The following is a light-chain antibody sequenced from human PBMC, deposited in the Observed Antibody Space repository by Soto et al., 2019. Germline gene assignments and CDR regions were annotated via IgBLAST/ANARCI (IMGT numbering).Light chain of an antibody. CDR1: SSDVGGYNY. Sequence: QSVLTQPASVSGSPGQSITISCTGTSSDVGGYNYVSWYQQHPGKAPKLMTYDVSNRPSGVSNRFSGSKSGNTASLTISGLQAEDEADYYCSSYTSSSTLAGFGGGTKLTVL. CDR2: DVS. V-gene: IGLV2-14*01. J-gene: IGLJ2*01. CDR3: SSYTSSSTLAG.